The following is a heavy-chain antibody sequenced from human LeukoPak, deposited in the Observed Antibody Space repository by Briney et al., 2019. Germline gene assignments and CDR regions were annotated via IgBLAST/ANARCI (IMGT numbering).Heavy chain of an antibody. J-gene: IGHJ4*02. Sequence: SETLSLTCAVYGGSFSGYYWSLIRQPPGKGLEWIGEINHSGSTNYNPSLKSRVTISVDTSKNRFSLKLSSVTAADTAVYYCARYCSSTSCYKALHFDYWGQGTLVTVSS. D-gene: IGHD2-2*02. CDR2: INHSGST. CDR1: GGSFSGYY. CDR3: ARYCSSTSCYKALHFDY. V-gene: IGHV4-34*01.